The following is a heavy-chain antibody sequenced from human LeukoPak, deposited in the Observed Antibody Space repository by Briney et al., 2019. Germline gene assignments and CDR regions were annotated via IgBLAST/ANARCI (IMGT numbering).Heavy chain of an antibody. Sequence: SETLSLTCTVSGGSISSYYWSWIRQPAGKGLEWIGRIYTSGSTNYNPSLKSRVTMSVDTSKNQFSLKLSSVTAADTAVYYCAKAGIQLQVYYFDYWGQGTLVTVSS. CDR2: IYTSGST. D-gene: IGHD5-18*01. CDR1: GGSISSYY. CDR3: AKAGIQLQVYYFDY. V-gene: IGHV4-4*07. J-gene: IGHJ4*02.